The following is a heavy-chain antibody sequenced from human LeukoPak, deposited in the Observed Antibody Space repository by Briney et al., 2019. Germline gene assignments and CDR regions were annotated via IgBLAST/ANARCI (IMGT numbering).Heavy chain of an antibody. J-gene: IGHJ4*02. D-gene: IGHD4-17*01. CDR1: GFTFSNYA. CDR3: AKLPSLRFFDY. V-gene: IGHV3-23*01. Sequence: GGSLRLSCAASGFTFSNYAMAWVRQAPGKGLEWVSGISDSGGRTYYADSVKGRFTISRDNSENTVYLQMNSLRAEETAVYYCAKLPSLRFFDYWGQGTLVTVSS. CDR2: ISDSGGRT.